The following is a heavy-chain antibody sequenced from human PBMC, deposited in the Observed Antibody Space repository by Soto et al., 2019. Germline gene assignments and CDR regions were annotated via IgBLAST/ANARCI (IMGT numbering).Heavy chain of an antibody. Sequence: SGAEVKRSGASVKVSCKASGSRFTAHFMHWVRQAPGQGLEWMGWINPNSGDTNYSPKFQGRVTMTRDTSTVTVYMELRSLTSHDTAVYYCARGGSWYETWGQGTRVAVSS. D-gene: IGHD6-13*01. J-gene: IGHJ5*02. V-gene: IGHV1-2*02. CDR2: INPNSGDT. CDR1: GSRFTAHF. CDR3: ARGGSWYET.